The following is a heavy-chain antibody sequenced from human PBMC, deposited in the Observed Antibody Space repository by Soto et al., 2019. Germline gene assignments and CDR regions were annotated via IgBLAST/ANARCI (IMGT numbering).Heavy chain of an antibody. CDR2: IYWDDDK. Sequence: QITLNESGPTVVKPAETLTLTCTFSGFSLTTSGVGVGWIRQSPGKAPEWLALIYWDDDKRYSASLKSRLTSTKDTSKSQVVLTMASVDPADTATYYCAHRILRTVFGLVTTTAIYFDFWGQGTPVVVSS. D-gene: IGHD3-3*01. CDR1: GFSLTTSGVG. CDR3: AHRILRTVFGLVTTTAIYFDF. J-gene: IGHJ4*02. V-gene: IGHV2-5*02.